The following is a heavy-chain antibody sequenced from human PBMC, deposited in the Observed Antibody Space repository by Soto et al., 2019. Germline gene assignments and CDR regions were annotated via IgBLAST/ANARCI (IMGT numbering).Heavy chain of an antibody. CDR2: ISGGGGNT. D-gene: IGHD4-17*01. CDR3: AKGAVTTNSIFDY. Sequence: LRLSCAAPGFTFSSYAMTWVRQAPGKGLEWVSVISGGGGNTYYADSVKGRFTISRDNSKNTLYLQMNSLRAEDTAVYYCAKGAVTTNSIFDYWGQGTLVTVSS. V-gene: IGHV3-23*01. J-gene: IGHJ4*02. CDR1: GFTFSSYA.